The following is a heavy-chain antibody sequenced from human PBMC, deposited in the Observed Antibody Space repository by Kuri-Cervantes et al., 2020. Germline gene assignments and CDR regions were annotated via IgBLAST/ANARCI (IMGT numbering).Heavy chain of an antibody. CDR3: ARDSPGGSGYTYWYFDL. CDR2: ISYDGSNK. D-gene: IGHD3-22*01. CDR1: GFSFSSYG. V-gene: IGHV3-30*03. J-gene: IGHJ2*01. Sequence: GGSLRLSCAASGFSFSSYGMSWVRQAPGKGLEGVAVISYDGSNKYYADSVKGRFTNSRDNAKNTLYLQMNTLRAEDTSVYYCARDSPGGSGYTYWYFDLWGRGTLVTVSS.